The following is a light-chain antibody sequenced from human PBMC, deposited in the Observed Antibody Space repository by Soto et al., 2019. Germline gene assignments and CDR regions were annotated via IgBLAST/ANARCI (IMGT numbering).Light chain of an antibody. CDR2: AAS. CDR1: QTIGTF. Sequence: DIQMTQSPSSLSASVRDRVTMTCRASQTIGTFLNWYQQRPGKAPKLLISAASSLQGGVPSRFSGSGSGTEFTLTISSLQPDDSATYYCQRYDYFTTFGQGTKLEIK. J-gene: IGKJ2*01. CDR3: QRYDYFTT. V-gene: IGKV1-39*01.